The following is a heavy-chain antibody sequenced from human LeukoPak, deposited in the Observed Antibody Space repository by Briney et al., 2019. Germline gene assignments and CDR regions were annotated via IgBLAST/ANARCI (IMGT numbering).Heavy chain of an antibody. Sequence: ASVKVSCKASGYTFTSYDINWVQQATGQGLEWMGWMNPNSGNTGYAQKFQGRVTMTRNTSISTAYMELSSLRSEDTAVYYCARGHTQIGGKRTVFGYWGQGTLVTVSS. V-gene: IGHV1-8*01. CDR3: ARGHTQIGGKRTVFGY. D-gene: IGHD2-15*01. J-gene: IGHJ4*02. CDR1: GYTFTSYD. CDR2: MNPNSGNT.